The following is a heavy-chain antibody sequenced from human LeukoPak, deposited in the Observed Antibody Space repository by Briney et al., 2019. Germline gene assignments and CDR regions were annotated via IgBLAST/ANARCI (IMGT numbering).Heavy chain of an antibody. J-gene: IGHJ2*01. CDR2: IYSGGNT. CDR1: GFTVSSNY. Sequence: GGSLRLSRAASGFTVSSNYMSWVRQAPGKGLEWVSLIYSGGNTYYADSVKGRFTISADNSKNTLFLQMNALRADDTAVYYCARAESSNWYWYFDLWGRGTLVTVSS. D-gene: IGHD6-13*01. V-gene: IGHV3-53*01. CDR3: ARAESSNWYWYFDL.